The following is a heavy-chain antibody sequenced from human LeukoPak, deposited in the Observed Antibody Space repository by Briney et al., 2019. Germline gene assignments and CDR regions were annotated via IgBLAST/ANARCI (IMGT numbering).Heavy chain of an antibody. CDR1: GDSISSGGYS. CDR2: IYHSGST. J-gene: IGHJ3*02. Sequence: PSQTLSLTCAVSGDSISSGGYSWSWIRQPPGKGLEWIVYIYHSGSTYYNPSLKSRVTISVDRSKNQFSLKLSSVTAADTAVYYCARARPFTMIVVAPPNDAFDIWGQGTMVTVSS. D-gene: IGHD3-22*01. V-gene: IGHV4-30-2*01. CDR3: ARARPFTMIVVAPPNDAFDI.